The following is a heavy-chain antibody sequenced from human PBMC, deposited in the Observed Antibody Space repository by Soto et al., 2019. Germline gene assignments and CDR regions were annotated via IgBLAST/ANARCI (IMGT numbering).Heavy chain of an antibody. Sequence: GGSLRLSCAASGFTFSSYAMSWVRQAPGKGLEWVSAISGSGGSTYYADSVKGRFTISRDNSKNTLYLQMNSLRAEDTAVYYCAKVRGSWYGGRNGMDVWGQGTTVTVSS. CDR1: GFTFSSYA. D-gene: IGHD6-13*01. J-gene: IGHJ6*02. CDR3: AKVRGSWYGGRNGMDV. V-gene: IGHV3-23*01. CDR2: ISGSGGST.